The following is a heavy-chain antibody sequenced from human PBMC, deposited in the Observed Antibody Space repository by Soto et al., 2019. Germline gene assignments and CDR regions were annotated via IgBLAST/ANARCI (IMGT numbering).Heavy chain of an antibody. J-gene: IGHJ4*02. CDR2: IYDSGNT. CDR1: GGSISGTTYS. V-gene: IGHV4-30-2*01. Sequence: SETLSLTCAVSGGSISGTTYSWSWIRQPPGKGLERIGYIYDSGNTYYNPSLKSQFSISVDRSKNQFSLKLSSVTAADTAVYYCARGQGAAAGHSNFDYWGQGALVTVSS. CDR3: ARGQGAAAGHSNFDY. D-gene: IGHD6-13*01.